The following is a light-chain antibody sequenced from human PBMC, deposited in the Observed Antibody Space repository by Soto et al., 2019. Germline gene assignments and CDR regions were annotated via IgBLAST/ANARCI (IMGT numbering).Light chain of an antibody. CDR1: SSDVGGYTY. Sequence: LTQPASVSGSPGQSITISCTGTSSDVGGYTYVSWYQQHPGKAPKLMIYEVNNRPSGISNRFSGSKSGNTASLTISALQAEDEADYYCNSYTSSTTYVFGTGTKV. CDR3: NSYTSSTTYV. V-gene: IGLV2-14*01. CDR2: EVN. J-gene: IGLJ1*01.